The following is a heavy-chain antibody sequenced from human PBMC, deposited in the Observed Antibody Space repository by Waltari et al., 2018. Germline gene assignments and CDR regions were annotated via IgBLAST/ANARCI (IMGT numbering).Heavy chain of an antibody. CDR2: INPNSGGT. CDR3: ASEGIVGATVNAFDI. D-gene: IGHD1-26*01. CDR1: GYTFTGHY. V-gene: IGHV1-2*06. J-gene: IGHJ3*02. Sequence: QVQLVQSGAEVKKPGASVKVSCKASGYTFTGHYMHWVRQAPGQGLEWMGRINPNSGGTNYAQKFQGRVTMTRDTSISTAYMELSRLRSDDTAVYYCASEGIVGATVNAFDIWGQGTMVTVSS.